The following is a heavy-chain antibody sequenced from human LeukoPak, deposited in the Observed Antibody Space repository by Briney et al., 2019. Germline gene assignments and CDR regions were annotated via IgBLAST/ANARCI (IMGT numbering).Heavy chain of an antibody. CDR2: ISAYNGNT. V-gene: IGHV1-18*01. Sequence: GASVTVSCKASGYTFTSYGISWVRQAPGQGLEWMGWISAYNGNTNYAQKLQGRVTMTTDTSTSTAYMELRSLRSDGTAVYYCATARNEGSVFDYWGQGTLVTVSS. CDR3: ATARNEGSVFDY. J-gene: IGHJ4*02. CDR1: GYTFTSYG. D-gene: IGHD1-26*01.